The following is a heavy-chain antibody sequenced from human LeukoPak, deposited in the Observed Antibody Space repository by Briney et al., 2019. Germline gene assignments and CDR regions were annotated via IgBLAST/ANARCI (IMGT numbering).Heavy chain of an antibody. D-gene: IGHD1-26*01. V-gene: IGHV3-23*01. CDR2: IYFSGSNT. CDR1: GFTFSSYS. Sequence: GGSLRLSCAASGFTFSSYSMSWVRQAPRKGLEWVSSIYFSGSNTFYADSVKGRFTISRDNSHNTLYLQMNSLRAEDTAVYYCAKDFMRDGKWDIDYWGQGVLVTVSS. J-gene: IGHJ4*02. CDR3: AKDFMRDGKWDIDY.